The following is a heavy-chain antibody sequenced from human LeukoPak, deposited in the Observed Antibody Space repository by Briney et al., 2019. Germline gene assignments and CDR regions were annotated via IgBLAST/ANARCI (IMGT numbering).Heavy chain of an antibody. CDR1: GYSFTSYW. Sequence: GESLKISCKGSGYSFTSYWIGWVRQMPGKGLEWMGIIYPGDSDTRYSPSSQGQVTISADKSISTAYLQWSSLKASDTAMYYCARQNSGYSSGWYYFDYWGQGTLVTVSS. CDR2: IYPGDSDT. V-gene: IGHV5-51*01. J-gene: IGHJ4*02. CDR3: ARQNSGYSSGWYYFDY. D-gene: IGHD6-19*01.